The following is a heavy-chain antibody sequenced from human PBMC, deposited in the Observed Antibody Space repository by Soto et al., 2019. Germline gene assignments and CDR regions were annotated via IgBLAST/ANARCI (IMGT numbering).Heavy chain of an antibody. J-gene: IGHJ6*02. CDR1: GYTFTSYD. Sequence: ASVKVSCKASGYTFTSYDINWVRQATGQGLEWMGWMNPNSGNTGYAQKFQGRVTMTRNTAISTAYMELSSLRSEDTAVYYCARVNDEGPGGVTIFGVVIPQLYGMDVWGQGTTVTVSS. CDR2: MNPNSGNT. D-gene: IGHD3-3*01. V-gene: IGHV1-8*01. CDR3: ARVNDEGPGGVTIFGVVIPQLYGMDV.